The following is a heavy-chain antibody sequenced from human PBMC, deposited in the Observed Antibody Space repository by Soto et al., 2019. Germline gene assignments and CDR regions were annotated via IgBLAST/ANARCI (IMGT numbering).Heavy chain of an antibody. J-gene: IGHJ5*02. CDR2: IIPIFGTA. V-gene: IGHV1-69*01. Sequence: QVQLVQSGAEVKKPGSSVKVSCKASGGTFSSYAISWVRQAPGQGLEWMGGIIPIFGTANYAQKFQGRVTITAEESTSTAYMELRSRRSEDTAVYYWARPYCSSTSCYAGGGFDPWGQGTLVTVSS. CDR1: GGTFSSYA. D-gene: IGHD2-2*01. CDR3: ARPYCSSTSCYAGGGFDP.